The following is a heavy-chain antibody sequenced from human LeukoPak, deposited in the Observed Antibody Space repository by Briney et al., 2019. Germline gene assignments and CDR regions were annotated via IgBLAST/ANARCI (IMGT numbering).Heavy chain of an antibody. CDR1: GFTFSSYG. CDR3: ASAHRNGAFDI. CDR2: IWYDGSNK. J-gene: IGHJ3*02. V-gene: IGHV3-33*01. D-gene: IGHD2-8*01. Sequence: PGGSLRLPCAASGFTFSSYGMHWVRQAPGKGLEWVAVIWYDGSNKYYADSVKGRFTISRDNSKNTLYLQMNSLRAEDTAVYYCASAHRNGAFDIWGQGTMVTVSS.